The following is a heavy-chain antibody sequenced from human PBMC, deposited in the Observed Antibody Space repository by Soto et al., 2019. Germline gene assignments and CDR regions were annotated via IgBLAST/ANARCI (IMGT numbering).Heavy chain of an antibody. J-gene: IGHJ4*02. V-gene: IGHV4-59*08. Sequence: SETLSLTCTVSGGSISSYYWSWIRQPPGKGLEWIGYIYYSGSTNYNPSLKSRVTISVDTSKNQFSLKLSSVTAADTAVYYCARLRTYCSGGSCYSSYFDYWGQGTLVTVSS. CDR2: IYYSGST. CDR3: ARLRTYCSGGSCYSSYFDY. CDR1: GGSISSYY. D-gene: IGHD2-15*01.